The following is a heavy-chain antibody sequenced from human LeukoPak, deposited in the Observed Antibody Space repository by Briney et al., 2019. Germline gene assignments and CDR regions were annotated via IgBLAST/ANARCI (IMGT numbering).Heavy chain of an antibody. J-gene: IGHJ3*01. Sequence: GGSLRLSCAASGFTFDDYAMHWVRQAPGKGLEWVSSISSTSSYINNADSVKGRFTISRDNAKNSLYLQMNSLRVEDTAVYYCARRLGGLDAFDVWGQGTMVTVSS. CDR3: ARRLGGLDAFDV. CDR2: ISSTSSYI. V-gene: IGHV3-21*01. D-gene: IGHD3-16*01. CDR1: GFTFDDYA.